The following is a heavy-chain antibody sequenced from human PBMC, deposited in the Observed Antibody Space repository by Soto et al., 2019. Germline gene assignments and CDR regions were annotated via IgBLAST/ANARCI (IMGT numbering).Heavy chain of an antibody. Sequence: PSETLSLTCTVSGGSVSSGSYYWSWIRQPPGKGLEWIGYIYYSGSTNYNPSLKSRVTISVDTSKNQFSLKLSSVTAADTAVYYCARDFPGLGRYFDYWGQGTLVTSPQ. V-gene: IGHV4-61*01. CDR3: ARDFPGLGRYFDY. D-gene: IGHD7-27*01. J-gene: IGHJ4*02. CDR2: IYYSGST. CDR1: GGSVSSGSYY.